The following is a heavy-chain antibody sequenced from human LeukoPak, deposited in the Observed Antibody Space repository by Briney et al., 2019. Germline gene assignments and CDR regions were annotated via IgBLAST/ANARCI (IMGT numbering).Heavy chain of an antibody. CDR3: ARDKRDYYDSYIDY. D-gene: IGHD3-22*01. CDR2: ISAYNGNT. V-gene: IGHV1-18*01. Sequence: GASVKVSCKASGYTFTSYGISWVRQAPGQGLEWMGWISAYNGNTNYAQKLQGRVTMTTDTSTSTAYMELRSLRSDDTAVYYCARDKRDYYDSYIDYWGQGTLVTVSS. CDR1: GYTFTSYG. J-gene: IGHJ4*02.